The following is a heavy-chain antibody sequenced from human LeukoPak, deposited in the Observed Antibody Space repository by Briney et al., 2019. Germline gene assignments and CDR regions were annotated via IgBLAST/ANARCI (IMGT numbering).Heavy chain of an antibody. CDR1: GFTVSSNY. CDR3: ARDGGTYYYDSSGYYPQGYFDY. J-gene: IGHJ4*02. Sequence: GGSLRLSCAASGFTVSSNYMSWVRQAPGKGLEWVSVIYSGGSTYYADSVKGRFTISRDNSKNTLYLQMNSLRAEDTAVYYCARDGGTYYYDSSGYYPQGYFDYWGQGTLVTASS. V-gene: IGHV3-53*01. CDR2: IYSGGST. D-gene: IGHD3-22*01.